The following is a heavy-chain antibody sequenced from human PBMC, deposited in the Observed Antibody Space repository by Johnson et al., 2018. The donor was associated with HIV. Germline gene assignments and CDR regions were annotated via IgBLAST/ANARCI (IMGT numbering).Heavy chain of an antibody. V-gene: IGHV3-30-3*01. J-gene: IGHJ3*02. CDR3: ARDPDYSSSYDAFDI. CDR2: ISYDGSSK. CDR1: GFTFSSYA. Sequence: QVQLVESGGGVVQPGRSLRLSCAASGFTFSSYAMHWVRQAPGKGLEWVAVISYDGSSKYYVDSVKGRFTISRYNSKNTLYLQMNSLRAEDTAVYYCARDPDYSSSYDAFDIWGQGTMVTVSS. D-gene: IGHD6-6*01.